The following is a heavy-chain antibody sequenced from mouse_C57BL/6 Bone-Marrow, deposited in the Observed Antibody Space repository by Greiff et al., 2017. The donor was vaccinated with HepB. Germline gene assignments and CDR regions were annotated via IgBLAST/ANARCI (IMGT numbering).Heavy chain of an antibody. CDR1: GFSLSTSGMG. Sequence: QVTLKVSGPGILQSSQTLSLTCSFSGFSLSTSGMGVSWIRQPSGKGLEWLAHIYWDDDKRYNPSLKSRLTISKDTSRNQVFLKITSVDTADTATYYCARRRRSPYYYGSVPGWYFDVWGTGTTVTVSS. J-gene: IGHJ1*03. CDR2: IYWDDDK. D-gene: IGHD1-1*01. V-gene: IGHV8-12*01. CDR3: ARRRRSPYYYGSVPGWYFDV.